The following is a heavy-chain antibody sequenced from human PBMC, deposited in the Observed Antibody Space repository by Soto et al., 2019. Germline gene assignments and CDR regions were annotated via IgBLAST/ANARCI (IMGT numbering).Heavy chain of an antibody. J-gene: IGHJ6*02. CDR2: IYYSGST. D-gene: IGHD1-7*01. CDR3: ARDMGITGTGDYYYYYGMDV. Sequence: SETLSLTCTVSGGSISSGGYYWSWIRQHPGKGLEWIGYIYYSGSTYYNPSLKSRVNISVDTSKNQFSLKLSSVTAADTAVYYCARDMGITGTGDYYYYYGMDVWGQGTTVTVSS. V-gene: IGHV4-31*03. CDR1: GGSISSGGYY.